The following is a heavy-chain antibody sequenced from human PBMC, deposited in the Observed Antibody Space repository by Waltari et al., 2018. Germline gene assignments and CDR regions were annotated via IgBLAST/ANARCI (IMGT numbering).Heavy chain of an antibody. J-gene: IGHJ4*02. V-gene: IGHV3-23*04. CDR1: GFPFTSFA. CDR2: TSGTGGTS. Sequence: EVQLVESGGGLVQPGGSLRLSCAASGFPFTSFAMSWVREAPGKGLGGVSTTSGTGGTSYYADSVKGRFTISRDSSKKTLYLESNSLRVDDTAVYYCTRDRPNSRAFEYWGRGTLVSVSS. CDR3: TRDRPNSRAFEY. D-gene: IGHD1-7*01.